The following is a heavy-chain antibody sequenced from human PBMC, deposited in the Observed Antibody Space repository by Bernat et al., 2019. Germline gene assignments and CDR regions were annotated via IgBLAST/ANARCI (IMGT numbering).Heavy chain of an antibody. Sequence: GAEVKKPGSSVKVSCKASGGTFSSYAISWVRQAPGQGLEWMGGIIPIFGTANYAQKFQGRVTITADESTSTAYMELSSLRSEDTAVYYCAREGGNYYDSSGPNYYYYGMDVWGQGTTVTVSS. CDR1: GGTFSSYA. J-gene: IGHJ6*02. CDR2: IIPIFGTA. D-gene: IGHD3-22*01. CDR3: AREGGNYYDSSGPNYYYYGMDV. V-gene: IGHV1-69*01.